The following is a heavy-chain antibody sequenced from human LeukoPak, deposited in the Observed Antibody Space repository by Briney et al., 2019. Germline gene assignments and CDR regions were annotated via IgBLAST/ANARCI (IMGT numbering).Heavy chain of an antibody. CDR2: ISTDGSFT. CDR1: GFTFSNYL. CDR3: TRHNRGSKGD. V-gene: IGHV3-74*01. J-gene: IGHJ4*02. D-gene: IGHD3-16*01. Sequence: PGGSLRLSCAASGFTFSNYLMHWVRQTPGKGLVWISRISTDGSFTNYADSVKGRFSISRDNAKNTLYLQMNSLRVEDTAVYYCTRHNRGSKGDWGQGTLVTVSS.